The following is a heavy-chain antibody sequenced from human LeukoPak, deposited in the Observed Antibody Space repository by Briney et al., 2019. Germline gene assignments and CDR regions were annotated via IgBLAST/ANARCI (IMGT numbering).Heavy chain of an antibody. CDR1: GFTFSSYG. CDR3: AKDGPPGHSGYDYVSHLDWNFDY. J-gene: IGHJ4*02. CDR2: ISYDGSNK. V-gene: IGHV3-30*18. D-gene: IGHD5-12*01. Sequence: PGGSLRLSRAASGFTFSSYGMHWVRQAPGKGLEWVAVISYDGSNKYYADSVKGRFTISRDNSKNTLYLQMNSLRAEDTAVYYCAKDGPPGHSGYDYVSHLDWNFDYWGQGTLVTVSS.